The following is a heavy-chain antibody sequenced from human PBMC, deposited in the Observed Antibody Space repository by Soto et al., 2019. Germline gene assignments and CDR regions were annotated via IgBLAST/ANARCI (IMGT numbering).Heavy chain of an antibody. CDR2: ISSSRRTI. V-gene: IGHV3-48*02. D-gene: IGHD2-15*01. CDR3: AREWGYCSGGTCHYGMDG. Sequence: GGSLRLSCAASGFRFSSYRMNWVRQAPGKGPEWLSYISSSRRTIYYADSVKGRFTISRDNAQNSLSLQMSSLRDEDTAIYYCAREWGYCSGGTCHYGMDGWGQGTTVTVSS. CDR1: GFRFSSYR. J-gene: IGHJ6*02.